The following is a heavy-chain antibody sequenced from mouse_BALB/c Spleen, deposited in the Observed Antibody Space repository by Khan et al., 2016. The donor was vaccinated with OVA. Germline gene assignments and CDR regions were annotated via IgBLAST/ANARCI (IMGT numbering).Heavy chain of an antibody. D-gene: IGHD3-3*01. V-gene: IGHV1-18*01. Sequence: IQLVQSGPELVKPGASVKISCKTSGYTFPEYTVHWVKQSFGKSLDWIGVINPKNGGTAYNQKFKGKATLTVDKSSSTAYMEFRSLTSEDAAVYSCTRDAGRYWGQGTSVTVAS. CDR1: GYTFPEYT. CDR2: INPKNGGT. J-gene: IGHJ4*01. CDR3: TRDAGRY.